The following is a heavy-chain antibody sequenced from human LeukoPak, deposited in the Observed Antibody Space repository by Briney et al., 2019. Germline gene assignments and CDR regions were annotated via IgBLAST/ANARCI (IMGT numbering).Heavy chain of an antibody. J-gene: IGHJ4*02. CDR3: ARAYHSSGWYNCLEY. Sequence: SETLSLTCAVYGGSFSGYYWTWIRQPPGKGLEWIGEINHSGSTNYNPSLKSRLTISVDTSKNQFSLKLSSVTAADTAVYYCARAYHSSGWYNCLEYWGQGTLVTVSS. D-gene: IGHD6-19*01. V-gene: IGHV4-34*01. CDR2: INHSGST. CDR1: GGSFSGYY.